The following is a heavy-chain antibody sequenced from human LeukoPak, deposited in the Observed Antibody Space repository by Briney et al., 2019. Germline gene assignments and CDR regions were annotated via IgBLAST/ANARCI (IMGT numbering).Heavy chain of an antibody. CDR2: IYASGST. CDR1: GASVTSSY. Sequence: SETLSLTCTVSGASVTSSYWSWIRQPAGEGLEWLGRIYASGSTNYNPSVKSRVTMSVDTSKNQFSLKVNSVTAADTAMYYCARDLGYDSSGYHYWGQGILVTVSS. J-gene: IGHJ4*02. D-gene: IGHD3-22*01. CDR3: ARDLGYDSSGYHY. V-gene: IGHV4-4*07.